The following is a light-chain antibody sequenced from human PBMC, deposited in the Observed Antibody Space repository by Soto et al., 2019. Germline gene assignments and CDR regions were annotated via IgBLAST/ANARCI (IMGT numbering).Light chain of an antibody. CDR1: QSVSSN. Sequence: EIVLTQSPATLSVSPGERATLSWRASQSVSSNLARYQQTPGQAPRLLIYGASSRESGIRDRFSGSGAGAECTLSITRLEPEDFALAYCQQYGSRTLTFGGGTKVDIK. J-gene: IGKJ4*01. CDR2: GAS. CDR3: QQYGSRTLT. V-gene: IGKV3-20*01.